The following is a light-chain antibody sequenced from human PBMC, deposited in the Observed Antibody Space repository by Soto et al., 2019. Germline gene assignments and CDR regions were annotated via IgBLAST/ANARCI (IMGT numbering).Light chain of an antibody. CDR1: SGHSTHA. J-gene: IGLJ2*01. Sequence: QLVLTQSPSASASLGASVKLTCTLSSGHSTHAIAWHQQQPEKGPRYLMKVNSDGSHIKGDGIPVRFSGSSSGAERYLTISSLQSEDEADYYCQTWVTGIHVVFGGGTKLTVL. CDR2: VNSDGSH. CDR3: QTWVTGIHVV. V-gene: IGLV4-69*01.